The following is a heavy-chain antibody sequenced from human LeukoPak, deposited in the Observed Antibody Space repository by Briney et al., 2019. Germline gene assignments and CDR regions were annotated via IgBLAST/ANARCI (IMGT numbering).Heavy chain of an antibody. J-gene: IGHJ4*02. V-gene: IGHV1-18*01. CDR3: ARDLVGLTGYQSFDY. CDR1: GYTFTSYG. D-gene: IGHD3-9*01. CDR2: ISAYNGNT. Sequence: GASVKVSCKASGYTFTSYGISWVRQAPGQGLEWMGWISAYNGNTNYAQKLQGRVTMTTDTSTSTAYMELRSLRSDDTAVYYCARDLVGLTGYQSFDYWGQGTLVTVSS.